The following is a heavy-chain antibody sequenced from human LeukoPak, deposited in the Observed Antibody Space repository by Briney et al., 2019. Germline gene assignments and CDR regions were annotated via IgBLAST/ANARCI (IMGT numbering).Heavy chain of an antibody. CDR2: IYTSGST. V-gene: IGHV4-4*07. J-gene: IGHJ6*03. CDR3: ARDDYYYYYMDV. Sequence: SETLSLTCTVSGDSISSYYWSWIRQPAGKGLEWIGRIYTSGSTNYNPSLKSRVTISVDTSKNQFSLKLSSVTAADTAVYYCARDDYYYYYMDVWGKGTTVTVSS. CDR1: GDSISSYY.